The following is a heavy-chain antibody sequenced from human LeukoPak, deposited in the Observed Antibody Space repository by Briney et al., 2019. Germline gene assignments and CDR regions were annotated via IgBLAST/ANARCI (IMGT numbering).Heavy chain of an antibody. CDR2: VYYTGTT. CDR1: GVSIRDHY. J-gene: IGHJ4*02. CDR3: ARHRGNNGGFGN. V-gene: IGHV4-59*08. D-gene: IGHD1/OR15-1a*01. Sequence: SETLSLTCTVSGVSIRDHYWSWIRQPPGKGLEWIGYVYYTGTTNYHPSLNSRVTMSVETSKSQFSLKLDSLTAADTAVYYCARHRGNNGGFGNWGQGILVTVSS.